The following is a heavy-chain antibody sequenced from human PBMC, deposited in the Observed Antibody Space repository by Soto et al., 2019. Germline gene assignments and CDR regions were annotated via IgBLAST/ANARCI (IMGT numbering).Heavy chain of an antibody. CDR2: INSDGSST. D-gene: IGHD3-3*01. V-gene: IGHV3-74*01. Sequence: GGSLRLSCAASGLPFSSYGMHWVRPAPGKGLVWVSRINSDGSSTSYADSVKGRFTISRDNAKNTLYLQMNSLRAEDTAVYYCARELSGYSPEYFDYWGQGSLVTVSS. J-gene: IGHJ4*02. CDR1: GLPFSSYG. CDR3: ARELSGYSPEYFDY.